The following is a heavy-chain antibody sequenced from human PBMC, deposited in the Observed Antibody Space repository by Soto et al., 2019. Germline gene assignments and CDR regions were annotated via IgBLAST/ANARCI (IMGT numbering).Heavy chain of an antibody. CDR2: IYYSGST. CDR1: GGSISSGGYY. D-gene: IGHD2-2*01. CDR3: ARDLRCSSTSCYRSHDAFDI. J-gene: IGHJ3*02. V-gene: IGHV4-31*03. Sequence: QVQLQESGPGLVKPSQTLSLTCTVSGGSISSGGYYWSWIRQHPGKGLEWIGYIYYSGSTYYNPSLKSRVTISVDTSKTQFSLKLSSVTAADTAVYYCARDLRCSSTSCYRSHDAFDIWGQGTMVTVSS.